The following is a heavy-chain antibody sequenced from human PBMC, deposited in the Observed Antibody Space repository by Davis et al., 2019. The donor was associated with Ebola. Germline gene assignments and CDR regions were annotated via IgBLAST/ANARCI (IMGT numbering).Heavy chain of an antibody. CDR2: IWYDGSNK. J-gene: IGHJ5*02. CDR1: GFTFSSYG. V-gene: IGHV3-33*01. D-gene: IGHD6-13*01. Sequence: GESLKISCAASGFTFSSYGMHWVRQAPGKGLEWVAVIWYDGSNKYYADSVKGRFTISRDNSKNTLYLQMNSLRAEDTAVYYCAREYSSRFDPWGQGTLVTVSS. CDR3: AREYSSRFDP.